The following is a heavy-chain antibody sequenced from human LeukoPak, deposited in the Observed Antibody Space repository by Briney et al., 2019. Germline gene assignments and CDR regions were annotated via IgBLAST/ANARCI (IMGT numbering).Heavy chain of an antibody. CDR1: GGSINSYY. V-gene: IGHV4-59*01. J-gene: IGHJ4*02. CDR2: IYYSGST. Sequence: PSETLSLICTVSGGSINSYYWSWIRQPPGKGLEWIGYIYYSGSTNYNPSLKSRVTISVDTSKNQFSLKLSSVAAADTAIYYCARDKGRLIDYWGQGTLVTVSS. CDR3: ARDKGRLIDY. D-gene: IGHD6-25*01.